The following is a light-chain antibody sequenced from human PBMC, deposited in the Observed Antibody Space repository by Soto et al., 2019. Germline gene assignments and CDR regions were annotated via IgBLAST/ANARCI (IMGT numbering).Light chain of an antibody. V-gene: IGKV3-20*01. Sequence: EIVFTQSPATLSLSPGERATLSCRASQSLRSSLAWYQQKPGQAPRLLIFGASIRDTGLPDRFSGSGSGTDFTLTISRLEPEDFAVYYCQQYGSSPGTFGQGTKVDIK. CDR2: GAS. J-gene: IGKJ1*01. CDR3: QQYGSSPGT. CDR1: QSLRSS.